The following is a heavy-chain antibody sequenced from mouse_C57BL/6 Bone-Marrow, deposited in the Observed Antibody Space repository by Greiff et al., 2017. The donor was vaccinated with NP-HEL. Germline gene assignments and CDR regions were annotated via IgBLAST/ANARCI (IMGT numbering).Heavy chain of an antibody. J-gene: IGHJ2*01. V-gene: IGHV3-1*01. CDR1: GYSITSGYD. CDR2: ISYSGST. Sequence: EVKLVESGPGMVKPSQSLSLTCTVTGYSITSGYDWHWIRHFPGNKLEWMGYISYSGSTNYNPSLKSRISITHDTSKNHFFLKLNSVTTEDTATYYCARESYYGSFFDYWGQGTTLTVSS. D-gene: IGHD1-1*01. CDR3: ARESYYGSFFDY.